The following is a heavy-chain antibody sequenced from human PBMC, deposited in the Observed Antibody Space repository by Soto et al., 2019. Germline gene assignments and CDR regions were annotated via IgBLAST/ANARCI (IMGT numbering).Heavy chain of an antibody. J-gene: IGHJ6*03. D-gene: IGHD6-6*01. CDR2: IYPGDSDT. CDR1: GYSFTSYW. Sequence: GESLKISCKGSGYSFTSYWIGWVRQMPGKGLEWMGIIYPGDSDTRYSPSFQGQVTISADKSISTAYLQWSSLKASDTAMYYCARLRGAARPGPDYYYMDVWGKGTTVTVSS. CDR3: ARLRGAARPGPDYYYMDV. V-gene: IGHV5-51*01.